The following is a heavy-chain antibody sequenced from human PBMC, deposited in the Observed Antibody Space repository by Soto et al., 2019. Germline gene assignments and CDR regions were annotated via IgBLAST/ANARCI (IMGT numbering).Heavy chain of an antibody. CDR3: ARFRDPRGYSGSYYDY. Sequence: PSETLSLTCTVSGGSISSVGHYWSWIRQHPGKGLEWIGYIYYSGSTNYNPSLKSRVTISVDTSKNQFSLKLSSVTAADTAVYYCARFRDPRGYSGSYYDYWGQGTLVTVSS. D-gene: IGHD5-12*01. J-gene: IGHJ4*02. V-gene: IGHV4-31*02. CDR1: GGSISSVGHY. CDR2: IYYSGST.